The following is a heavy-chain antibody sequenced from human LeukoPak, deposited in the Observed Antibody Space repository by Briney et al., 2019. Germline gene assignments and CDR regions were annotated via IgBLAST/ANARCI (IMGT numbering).Heavy chain of an antibody. V-gene: IGHV1-2*02. CDR3: TRTYYYDSSGNYFDY. CDR2: INPNSGGT. CDR1: GYTFTGYY. Sequence: GASLKVSCKASGYTFTGYYMHWVRQAPGQGLEWMGWINPNSGGTSFAQKFQGRVTMTRDTSISTAYMELNRLKSDDTAVYYCTRTYYYDSSGNYFDYWGQGSRVTVSS. D-gene: IGHD3-22*01. J-gene: IGHJ4*02.